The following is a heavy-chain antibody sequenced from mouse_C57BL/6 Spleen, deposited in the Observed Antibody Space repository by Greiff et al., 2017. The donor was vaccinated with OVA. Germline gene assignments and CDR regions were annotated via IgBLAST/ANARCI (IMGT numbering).Heavy chain of an antibody. CDR3: ARGYYGSSHYFDY. Sequence: DVKLQESGPGLVKPSQSLSLTCSVTGYSITSGYYWYWIRQPPGNKLEWMGYISYDGSTNYNPTLKNRISITSDTSKNQFFLKLNSVTTEDTATYYCARGYYGSSHYFDYWGQGTTLTVSS. J-gene: IGHJ2*01. CDR1: GYSITSGYY. CDR2: ISYDGST. V-gene: IGHV3-6*01. D-gene: IGHD1-1*01.